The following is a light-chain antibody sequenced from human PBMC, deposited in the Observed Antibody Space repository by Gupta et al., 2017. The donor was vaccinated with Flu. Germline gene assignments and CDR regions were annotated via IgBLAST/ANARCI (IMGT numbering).Light chain of an antibody. J-gene: IGKJ5*01. Sequence: SLSAAVGDRVTITCRASQNIDNSLNWYQQRPGQSPAPLIYSSSTLQSGVPARFRGGGSGTDFTLTISGLRTEDVGTYHCQQSYAAPLTFGQGTRL. V-gene: IGKV1-39*01. CDR1: QNIDNS. CDR2: SSS. CDR3: QQSYAAPLT.